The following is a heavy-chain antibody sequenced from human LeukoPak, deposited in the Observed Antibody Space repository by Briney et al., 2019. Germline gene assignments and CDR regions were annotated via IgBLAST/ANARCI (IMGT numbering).Heavy chain of an antibody. J-gene: IGHJ4*02. CDR1: GFTFRAYN. D-gene: IGHD3-10*01. CDR2: ITSGSSHM. Sequence: GGSLRLSCAASGFTFRAYNMIWVRQAPGKGLEWVSLITSGSSHMYYADSIKGRFTISRDDAKKSLYLQMNSLRAEDTAVYYCARDYGSGTYYLEPYFDYWGQGSLVTVSS. V-gene: IGHV3-21*01. CDR3: ARDYGSGTYYLEPYFDY.